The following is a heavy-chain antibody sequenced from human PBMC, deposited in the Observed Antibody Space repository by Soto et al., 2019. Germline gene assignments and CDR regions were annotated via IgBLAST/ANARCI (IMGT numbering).Heavy chain of an antibody. V-gene: IGHV3-48*02. CDR1: GFTFSSYS. CDR3: ARLLGGHFWSRNYYFDY. J-gene: IGHJ4*02. Sequence: GGSLRLSCAASGFTFSSYSMNWVRQAPGKGLEWVSYISSSSSTIYYADSVKGRFTISRDNAKNSLYLQMNSLRDEDTAVYYCARLLGGHFWSRNYYFDYWGQGTLVTVSS. CDR2: ISSSSSTI. D-gene: IGHD3-3*02.